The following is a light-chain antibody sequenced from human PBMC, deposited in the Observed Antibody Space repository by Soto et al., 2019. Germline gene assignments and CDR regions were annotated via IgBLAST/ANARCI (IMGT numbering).Light chain of an antibody. V-gene: IGKV3-20*01. CDR1: QSVSSSY. Sequence: EIVLTQSPVTLSLPPGERATLSCRASQSVSSSYLAWYQQKPGQAPRPLIYGASSRAIGIPDRFSGSGSGTDFTLTISRLEPEDFAVYYCQQYGSSPWTFGQGTKV. CDR2: GAS. J-gene: IGKJ1*01. CDR3: QQYGSSPWT.